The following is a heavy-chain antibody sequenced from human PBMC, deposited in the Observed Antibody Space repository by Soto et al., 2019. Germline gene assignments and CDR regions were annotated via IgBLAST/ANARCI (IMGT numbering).Heavy chain of an antibody. D-gene: IGHD3-10*01. CDR1: GYTFTSYD. J-gene: IGHJ6*02. V-gene: IGHV1-8*01. CDR2: MNPNSGNT. CDR3: ARGHRITMVRGVIIYSRSYYYGMDV. Sequence: XSVKVSCKASGYTFTSYDINWVRQATGQGLEWMGWMNPNSGNTGYAQKFQGRVTMTRNTSISTAYMELSSLRSEDTAVYYCARGHRITMVRGVIIYSRSYYYGMDVWGQGTTVTVSS.